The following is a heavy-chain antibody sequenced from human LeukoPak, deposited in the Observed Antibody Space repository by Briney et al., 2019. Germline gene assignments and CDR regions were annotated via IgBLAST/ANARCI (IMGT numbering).Heavy chain of an antibody. CDR2: ISGSGGST. D-gene: IGHD3-10*01. CDR1: GGSISSSNYY. V-gene: IGHV3-23*01. Sequence: PSETLSLTCTVSGGSISSSNYYWGWVRQAPGKGLEWVSAISGSGGSTYYADSVKGRFTISRDNSKNTLYLQMNSLRAEDTAVYYCAKPTGDFDSWGQGPLVTVSP. J-gene: IGHJ4*02. CDR3: AKPTGDFDS.